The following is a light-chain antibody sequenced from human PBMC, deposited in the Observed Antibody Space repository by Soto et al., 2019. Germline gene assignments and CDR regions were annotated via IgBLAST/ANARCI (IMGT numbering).Light chain of an antibody. CDR3: HYNDDSPPFP. J-gene: IGKJ3*01. Sequence: DIQMTQSPSSLSASVGARVTITCQASQDISNYLNWYQQKPGKAPKLLIYDASNLETGVPSRFSGSGSGTDFTLTISRLEPEDFAVYYCHYNDDSPPFPFGPGTKLDIK. CDR1: QDISNY. CDR2: DAS. V-gene: IGKV1-33*01.